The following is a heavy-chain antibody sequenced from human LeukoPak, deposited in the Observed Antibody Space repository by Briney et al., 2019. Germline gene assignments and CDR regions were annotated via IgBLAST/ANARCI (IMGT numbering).Heavy chain of an antibody. CDR1: GFSFSGYA. D-gene: IGHD4-11*01. V-gene: IGHV3-23*01. J-gene: IGHJ4*02. CDR2: ISGSDGNT. Sequence: PGGSLRLSCAASGFSFSGYAMNWVRQAPGKGLEWVSFISGSDGNTDYADSVKGRFTISRDNSKNTLYLQMNSLRAEDTAVYYCARAPYSNYPMYYFDYWGQGTLVTVSS. CDR3: ARAPYSNYPMYYFDY.